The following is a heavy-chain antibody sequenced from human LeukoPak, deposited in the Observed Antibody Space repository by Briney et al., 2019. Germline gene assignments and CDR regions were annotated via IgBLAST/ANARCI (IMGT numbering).Heavy chain of an antibody. CDR2: INAGNGNT. J-gene: IGHJ6*02. V-gene: IGHV1-3*01. CDR1: GYTFTSYA. Sequence: ASVKVSCTASGYTFTSYAMHWVRQAPGQRLEWMGWINAGNGNTKYSQKFQGRVTITRDTSASTAYMELSSLRSEDTAVYYCARDSSRVHYYYGMDVWGQGTTVTVSS. CDR3: ARDSSRVHYYYGMDV. D-gene: IGHD6-13*01.